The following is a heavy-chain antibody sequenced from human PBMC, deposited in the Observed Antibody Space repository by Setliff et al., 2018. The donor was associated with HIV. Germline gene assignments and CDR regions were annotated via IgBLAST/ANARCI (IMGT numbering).Heavy chain of an antibody. J-gene: IGHJ4*02. D-gene: IGHD3-22*01. CDR3: ARDGGDGSGYYYADY. CDR1: GYTLSEYY. Sequence: ASVKVSCKASGYTLSEYYMHWVQQAPGKGLEWMGRIDPEDGETLYAEKFRGRVTMTADTSTNTVYMELRSLRSEETAVFYCARDGGDGSGYYYADYWGQGTLVTVSS. CDR2: IDPEDGET. V-gene: IGHV1-69-2*01.